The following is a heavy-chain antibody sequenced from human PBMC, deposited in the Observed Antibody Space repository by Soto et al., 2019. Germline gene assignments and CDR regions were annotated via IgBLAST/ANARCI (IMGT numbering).Heavy chain of an antibody. Sequence: EVQLVESGGGLVQPGGSLRLSCAASGFTFSSYSMNWVRQAPGKGLEWVSYISSSSSTIYYADSVKGRSTISRDNAKNSLYLQMNSLRAEDTAVYYCARGGGYCSSTSCYAGWFDPWGQGTLVTVSS. V-gene: IGHV3-48*01. CDR3: ARGGGYCSSTSCYAGWFDP. CDR1: GFTFSSYS. CDR2: ISSSSSTI. J-gene: IGHJ5*02. D-gene: IGHD2-2*01.